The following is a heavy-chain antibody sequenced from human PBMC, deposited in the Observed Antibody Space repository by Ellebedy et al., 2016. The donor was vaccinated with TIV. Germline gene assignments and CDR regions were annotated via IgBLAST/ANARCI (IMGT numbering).Heavy chain of an antibody. Sequence: GESLKISCKGSGYSFTTYWIGWVRQMPGKGLEWMGIIYPGDSDTRYSPSFQGQVTISADKSVSTAYLQWISLKASDTAMYYCASGGGGIFGVVTLDAFDIWGQGTMVTVSS. CDR2: IYPGDSDT. J-gene: IGHJ3*02. CDR1: GYSFTTYW. CDR3: ASGGGGIFGVVTLDAFDI. V-gene: IGHV5-51*01. D-gene: IGHD3-3*01.